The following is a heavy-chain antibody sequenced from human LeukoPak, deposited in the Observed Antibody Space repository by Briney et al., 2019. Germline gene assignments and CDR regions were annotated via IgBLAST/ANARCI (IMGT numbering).Heavy chain of an antibody. V-gene: IGHV3-48*01. D-gene: IGHD5-18*01. CDR2: ISSSSGTI. J-gene: IGHJ4*02. CDR3: ARALGYSYGYAVDY. CDR1: GFIFSNYN. Sequence: GGTLRLSCAASGFIFSNYNMNWVRQTPGKGLEWLSYISSSSGTIYYADSVKGRFTISGDNAKNSLYLQMNSLRAEDTAVYYCARALGYSYGYAVDYWGQGTLVTVSS.